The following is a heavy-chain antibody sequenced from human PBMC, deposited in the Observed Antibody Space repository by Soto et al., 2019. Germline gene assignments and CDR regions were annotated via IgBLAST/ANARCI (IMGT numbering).Heavy chain of an antibody. D-gene: IGHD3-10*01. CDR3: ARGFTMVRGVIHTPYFDY. V-gene: IGHV4-31*03. CDR1: GGSISSGGYY. CDR2: IYYSGST. J-gene: IGHJ4*02. Sequence: QVQLQESGPGLVKPSQTLSLTCTVSGGSISSGGYYWSWIRQHPGKGLEWIGYIYYSGSTYYNPSLKSRVTISVDTSKNQFSRKLSSVTAADTAVYYCARGFTMVRGVIHTPYFDYWGQGTLVTVSS.